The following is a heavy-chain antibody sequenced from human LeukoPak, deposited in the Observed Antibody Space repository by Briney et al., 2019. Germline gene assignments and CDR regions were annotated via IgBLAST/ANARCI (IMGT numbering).Heavy chain of an antibody. D-gene: IGHD3-10*01. J-gene: IGHJ4*02. CDR1: GFTFSRYG. V-gene: IGHV3-7*01. Sequence: GGSLRLSCAASGFTFSRYGMTWVRQAPGKGLEWVANIDQDGSEKYYVDSVKGRFTISRDNAKNSLFLQMNSLRAEDTAVYYCARGGAPGYYFDYWGQGTLVTVSS. CDR3: ARGGAPGYYFDY. CDR2: IDQDGSEK.